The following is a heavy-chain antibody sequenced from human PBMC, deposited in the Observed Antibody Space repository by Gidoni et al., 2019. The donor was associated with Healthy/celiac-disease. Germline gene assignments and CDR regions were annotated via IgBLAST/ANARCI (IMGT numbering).Heavy chain of an antibody. CDR3: ARDYCGGDCYSSAFDI. CDR1: GFTFSRYS. CDR2: ISSSSSYI. V-gene: IGHV3-21*01. J-gene: IGHJ3*02. Sequence: EVQLVESGGGLVKPGGSLRLSCAASGFTFSRYSMNWVRQAPGKGLEWVSSISSSSSYIYYADSVKGRFTISRDNAKNSLYLQMNSLRAEDTAVYYCARDYCGGDCYSSAFDIWGQGTMVTVSS. D-gene: IGHD2-21*02.